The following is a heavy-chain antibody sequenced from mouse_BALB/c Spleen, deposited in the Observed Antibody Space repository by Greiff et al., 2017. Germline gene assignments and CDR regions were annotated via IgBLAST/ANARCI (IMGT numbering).Heavy chain of an antibody. J-gene: IGHJ3*01. D-gene: IGHD2-4*01. V-gene: IGHV1-4*01. CDR2: INPSSGYT. CDR3: ARREDDYDEGAWFAY. Sequence: VQLVESGAELARPGASVKMSCKASGYTFTSYTMHWVKQRPGQGLEWIGYINPSSGYTNYNQKFKDKATLTADKSSSTAYMQLSSLTSEDSAVYYCARREDDYDEGAWFAYWGQGTLVTVSA. CDR1: GYTFTSYT.